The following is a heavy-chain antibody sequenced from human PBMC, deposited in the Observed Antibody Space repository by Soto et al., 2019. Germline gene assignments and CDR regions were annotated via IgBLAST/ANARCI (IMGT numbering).Heavy chain of an antibody. D-gene: IGHD2-2*01. V-gene: IGHV1-3*01. Sequence: ASVKVSCKASGYTFTSYAMHWVRQAPGQRLERMGWINAGNGNTKYSQKFQGRVTITRDTSASTAYMELSSLRSEDTAVYYCARDPWDIVVVPAATQGGYYYYYMDVWGKGTTVTVSS. CDR3: ARDPWDIVVVPAATQGGYYYYYMDV. CDR1: GYTFTSYA. CDR2: INAGNGNT. J-gene: IGHJ6*03.